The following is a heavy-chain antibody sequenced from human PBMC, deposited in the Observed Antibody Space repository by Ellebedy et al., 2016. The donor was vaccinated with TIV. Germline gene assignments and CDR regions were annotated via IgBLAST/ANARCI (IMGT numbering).Heavy chain of an antibody. J-gene: IGHJ5*02. Sequence: SETLSLTXTVSGGSISSSSYYWGWLRQPPGQGLEWIGRIYYSGSTYNNPSLKSRFTISVNTSKNQFSLKLSAVTAADTAVYYCARIAAAGISSINWFDPWGQGTLVTVSS. CDR2: IYYSGST. CDR3: ARIAAAGISSINWFDP. D-gene: IGHD6-13*01. CDR1: GGSISSSSYY. V-gene: IGHV4-39*01.